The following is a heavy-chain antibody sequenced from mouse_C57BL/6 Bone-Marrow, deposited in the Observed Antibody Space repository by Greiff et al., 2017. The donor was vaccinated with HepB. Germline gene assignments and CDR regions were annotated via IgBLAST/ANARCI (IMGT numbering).Heavy chain of an antibody. CDR3: ARLLLRHSYWYFDV. J-gene: IGHJ1*03. V-gene: IGHV1-50*01. D-gene: IGHD1-1*01. CDR1: GYTFTSYW. Sequence: QVQLQQPGAELVKPGASVKLSCKASGYTFTSYWMQWVKQRPGQGLEWIGEIDPSDSYTNYNQKFKGKATLTVDTSSSTAYMQLSSLTSEDSAVYYCARLLLRHSYWYFDVWGTGTTVTVSS. CDR2: IDPSDSYT.